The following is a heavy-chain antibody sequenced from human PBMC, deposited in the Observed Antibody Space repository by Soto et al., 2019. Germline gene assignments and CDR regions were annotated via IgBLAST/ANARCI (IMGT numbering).Heavy chain of an antibody. V-gene: IGHV5-10-1*01. CDR2: IDPSDSYT. Sequence: GESLKISCKGSGYSFTSYWISWVRQMPGKGLEWMGRIDPSDSYTNYSPSFQGHVTISADKSISTAYLQWSSLKASDTAMYYCARIVDCSGGSCYTIDPNWFAPWGQGTMVTFSS. CDR1: GYSFTSYW. CDR3: ARIVDCSGGSCYTIDPNWFAP. D-gene: IGHD2-15*01. J-gene: IGHJ5*02.